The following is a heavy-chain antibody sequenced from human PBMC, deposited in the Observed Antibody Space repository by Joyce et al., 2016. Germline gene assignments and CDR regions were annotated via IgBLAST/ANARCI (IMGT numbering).Heavy chain of an antibody. Sequence: EVQLVESGGGLIQPGGSLRLSCAASGFTVCDFYMTWVRQAPGKGLEWVSGIYSGGSTYYADSVKGRFTVSRDSSKNTLYVHMNSLRAEDTAVYYCARGRRSDFWNAYHTYYYYYMDVWGKGTTVTVSS. D-gene: IGHD3-3*01. CDR2: IYSGGST. V-gene: IGHV3-53*01. CDR3: ARGRRSDFWNAYHTYYYYYMDV. J-gene: IGHJ6*03. CDR1: GFTVCDFY.